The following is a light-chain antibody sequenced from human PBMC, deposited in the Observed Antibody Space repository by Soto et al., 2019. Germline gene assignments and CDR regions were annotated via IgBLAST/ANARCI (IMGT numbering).Light chain of an antibody. V-gene: IGLV1-47*01. CDR2: RNN. Sequence: QSVLAQPPSASGTPGQRVTISCSGSGSNIGSNYVFWYQHVPGTAPKLLVYRNNQRPSGVSDRFLGSKSGTSASLAISGLRSEDEADYYCAAWDDSLSGLYVFGTGTKVTVL. CDR1: GSNIGSNY. CDR3: AAWDDSLSGLYV. J-gene: IGLJ1*01.